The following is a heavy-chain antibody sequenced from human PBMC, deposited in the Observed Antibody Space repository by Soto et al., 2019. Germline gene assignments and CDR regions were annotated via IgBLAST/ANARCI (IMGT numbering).Heavy chain of an antibody. D-gene: IGHD1-1*01. J-gene: IGHJ4*02. CDR1: GYTFTSYG. V-gene: IGHV1-18*01. CDR3: ARGRYGDY. CDR2: ISAHNGNT. Sequence: QVHLVQSGAEGKKPGASVKVSCKGSGYTFTSYGITWVRQAPGQGLDWMGWISAHNGNTDYAQKLQGRVTVTRDTSTSTAYMELRSLRSDDTAVYYCARGRYGDYWGQGALVTVSS.